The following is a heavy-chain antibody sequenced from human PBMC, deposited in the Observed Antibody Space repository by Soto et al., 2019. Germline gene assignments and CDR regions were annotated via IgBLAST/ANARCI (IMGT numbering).Heavy chain of an antibody. CDR1: GYTFSSYA. D-gene: IGHD7-27*01. J-gene: IGHJ4*02. CDR2: INAGYGNT. Sequence: ASVKVSCKASGYTFSSYAMHWVRQAPGQRLEWMGWINAGYGNTKSSQKFQDRVTISRDASASTAYMELTSLRSEDTAVYYCARDTGDGTFDFWGQGTLVTVSS. V-gene: IGHV1-3*01. CDR3: ARDTGDGTFDF.